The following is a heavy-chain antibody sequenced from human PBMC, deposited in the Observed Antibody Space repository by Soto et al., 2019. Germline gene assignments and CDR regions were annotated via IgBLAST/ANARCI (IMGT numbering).Heavy chain of an antibody. Sequence: QVQLQQWGAGLLKPSETLSLTCAVYGGSFSGYYWSWIRQPPGKGLEWIGEINHSGSTNYNPSLKSRVTISVDTSKNQFSLKLSSVTAADTAVYYCASGRDGSSWYIYFDYWGQRTLVTVSS. J-gene: IGHJ4*02. D-gene: IGHD6-13*01. V-gene: IGHV4-34*01. CDR1: GGSFSGYY. CDR2: INHSGST. CDR3: ASGRDGSSWYIYFDY.